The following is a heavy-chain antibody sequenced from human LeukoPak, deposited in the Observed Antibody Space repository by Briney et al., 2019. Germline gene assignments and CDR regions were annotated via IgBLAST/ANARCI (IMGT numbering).Heavy chain of an antibody. CDR2: ISYDGSNK. Sequence: PGGSLRLSCAASGFTFSSYGMPWVRQAPGKGLEWVAVISYDGSNKYYADSVKGRFTISRDNSKNTLYLQMNSLRAEDTAVYYCVRDGGMTLQRRFFFDYWGRGTLVTVSS. CDR3: VRDGGMTLQRRFFFDY. D-gene: IGHD1-26*01. J-gene: IGHJ4*02. CDR1: GFTFSSYG. V-gene: IGHV3-30*03.